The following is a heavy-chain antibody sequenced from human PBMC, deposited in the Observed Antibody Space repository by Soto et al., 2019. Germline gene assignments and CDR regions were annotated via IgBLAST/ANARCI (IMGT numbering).Heavy chain of an antibody. J-gene: IGHJ4*02. CDR2: IYASGSP. CDR3: ARGVGSSPPRY. D-gene: IGHD1-26*01. Sequence: QVQLQESGPGKVKPSETLSLTCTISGGSISVYYWSWVRQPPGHELEWIGYIYASGSPYYNPSLRSRVTISADTSKNQVSLKLTSPTAAYTAVYYCARGVGSSPPRYWGRATLVTVSS. CDR1: GGSISVYY. V-gene: IGHV4-59*01.